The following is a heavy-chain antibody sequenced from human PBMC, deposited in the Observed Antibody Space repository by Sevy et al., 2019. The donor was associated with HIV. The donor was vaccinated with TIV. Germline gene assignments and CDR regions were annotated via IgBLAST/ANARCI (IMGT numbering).Heavy chain of an antibody. CDR3: ARDRQEGYFDY. Sequence: ASVKVSCKATGYTFNIYGISWVRQAPGQGLEWMGWISPYTGNTNYAQKLQGRVTMTTDTSTSTACMDLRSLRSDDTAVYCCARDRQEGYFDYWGQGTLVTVSS. J-gene: IGHJ4*02. CDR2: ISPYTGNT. CDR1: GYTFNIYG. V-gene: IGHV1-18*01.